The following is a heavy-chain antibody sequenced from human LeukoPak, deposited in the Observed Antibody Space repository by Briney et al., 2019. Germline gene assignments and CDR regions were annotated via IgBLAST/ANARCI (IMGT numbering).Heavy chain of an antibody. Sequence: ASVKVSCKASGYTFTSYDINWVRQATGQGLEWMGWMNPNSGNTGYAQKFQGRVTITRNTSISTAYMELSSLRSEDTAVYYCARLVRVVVAATPRRYYYYMDVWGKETTVTVSS. V-gene: IGHV1-8*03. D-gene: IGHD2-15*01. J-gene: IGHJ6*03. CDR2: MNPNSGNT. CDR3: ARLVRVVVAATPRRYYYYMDV. CDR1: GYTFTSYD.